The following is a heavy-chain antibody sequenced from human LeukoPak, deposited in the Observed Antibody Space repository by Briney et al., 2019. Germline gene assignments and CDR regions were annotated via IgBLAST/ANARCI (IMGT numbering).Heavy chain of an antibody. J-gene: IGHJ4*02. D-gene: IGHD6-19*01. V-gene: IGHV4-59*07. CDR1: GGSINNYY. Sequence: SDTLSLTCNVSGGSINNYYGSWLRQPRVRGREWIGYIYFTGGTNYHPSLKSRVNMSIDTSKNQLSLRLKSVNDAERAFYDCARGGLLFDYWGQGSLVTVSS. CDR2: IYFTGGT. CDR3: ARGGLLFDY.